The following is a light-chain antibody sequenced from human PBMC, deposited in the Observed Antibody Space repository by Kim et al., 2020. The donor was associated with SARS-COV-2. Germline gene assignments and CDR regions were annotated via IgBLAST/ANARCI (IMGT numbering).Light chain of an antibody. CDR3: CSYAGTRV. Sequence: QSVLTQPASVSGSPGQSITISCTGTSSDVGTYNLVSWYQQHPGKAPKLMIYEVNERPSGVSNRFSGSKSGDTASLTISGLQAEDEADYYCCSYAGTRVFGGGTQLTVL. J-gene: IGLJ3*02. CDR1: SSDVGTYNL. CDR2: EVN. V-gene: IGLV2-23*02.